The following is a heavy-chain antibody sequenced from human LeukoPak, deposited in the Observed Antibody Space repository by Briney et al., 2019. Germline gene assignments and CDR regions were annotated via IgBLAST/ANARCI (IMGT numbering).Heavy chain of an antibody. Sequence: GGSLRLSCAASGFTFDSYALHWVRQAPGKGLEWVAVISYDGCNKYYADSVKGRFTISRDNSKNTLYLQMNSLRAEDTAVYYCAKDPGGYFDYWGQGTLVTVSS. J-gene: IGHJ4*02. CDR2: ISYDGCNK. CDR1: GFTFDSYA. CDR3: AKDPGGYFDY. V-gene: IGHV3-30*04. D-gene: IGHD3-10*01.